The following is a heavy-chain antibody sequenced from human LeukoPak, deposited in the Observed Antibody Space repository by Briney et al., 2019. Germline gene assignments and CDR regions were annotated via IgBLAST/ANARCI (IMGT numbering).Heavy chain of an antibody. CDR2: ISYDGNNK. D-gene: IGHD5-18*01. CDR3: AKDREGYGYRIFDY. J-gene: IGHJ4*02. CDR1: GFTFSSYG. V-gene: IGHV3-30*18. Sequence: GGSLRLSCAASGFTFSSYGMHWVRQAPGKGLEWVAVISYDGNNKYYADSMKGRFTISRDNSKNTLYLQMNSLRAEDTAVYYCAKDREGYGYRIFDYWGQGTLVTVSS.